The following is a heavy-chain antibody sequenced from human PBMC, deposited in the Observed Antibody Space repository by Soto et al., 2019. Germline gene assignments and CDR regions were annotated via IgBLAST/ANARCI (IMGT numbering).Heavy chain of an antibody. CDR3: AGEKGSSWHGAFDI. Sequence: GGSLRLSCAASGFTFSSYAMHWVRQAPGKGLEWVAVISYDGSNKYYADSVKGRFTISRDNSKNTLYLQMNSLRAEDTAVYYCAGEKGSSWHGAFDIWGQGTMVTVSS. D-gene: IGHD6-13*01. V-gene: IGHV3-30-3*01. J-gene: IGHJ3*02. CDR1: GFTFSSYA. CDR2: ISYDGSNK.